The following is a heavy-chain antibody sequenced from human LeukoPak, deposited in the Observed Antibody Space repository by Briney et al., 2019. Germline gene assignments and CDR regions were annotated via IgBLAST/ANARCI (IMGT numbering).Heavy chain of an antibody. CDR2: ISAYNGNT. Sequence: SVKVSCKASGYTFTSYGISWVRQVPGQGLEWMGWISAYNGNTNYAQKLQGRVTMTNDTSTSTAYMELRSLRSDDTAVYYCAASSIAALSSDYWGQGTLVTVSS. V-gene: IGHV1-18*01. D-gene: IGHD6-6*01. CDR3: AASSIAALSSDY. J-gene: IGHJ4*02. CDR1: GYTFTSYG.